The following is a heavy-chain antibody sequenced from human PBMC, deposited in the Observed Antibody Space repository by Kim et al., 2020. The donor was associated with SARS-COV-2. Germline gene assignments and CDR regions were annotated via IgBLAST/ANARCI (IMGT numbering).Heavy chain of an antibody. CDR2: IYYSGST. Sequence: SETLSLTCTVSGGSISSYYWSWIRQPTGKGLEWIGYIYYSGSTNYNPSLKSRVTISVDTSKNQFSLKLSSVTAADTAVYYCASSMVQGVIAPYYMDVWG. V-gene: IGHV4-59*01. CDR3: ASSMVQGVIAPYYMDV. D-gene: IGHD3-10*01. J-gene: IGHJ6*03. CDR1: GGSISSYY.